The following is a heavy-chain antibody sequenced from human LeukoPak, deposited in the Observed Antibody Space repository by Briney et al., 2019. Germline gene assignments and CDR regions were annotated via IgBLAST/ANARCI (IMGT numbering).Heavy chain of an antibody. J-gene: IGHJ4*02. Sequence: ASVKVSCKASGYIFTSYFMHWVRQAPGQGLEWMGLINPSGGSTRYAQKFQGRVTMTRDMSTSTVYMELSSLRSEDTAVYYCARDPDGDYGGGFDYWGQGTLVTVSS. CDR2: INPSGGST. D-gene: IGHD4-23*01. CDR1: GYIFTSYF. V-gene: IGHV1-46*01. CDR3: ARDPDGDYGGGFDY.